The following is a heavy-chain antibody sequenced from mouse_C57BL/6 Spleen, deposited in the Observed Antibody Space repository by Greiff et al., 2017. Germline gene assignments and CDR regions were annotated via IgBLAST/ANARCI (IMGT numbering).Heavy chain of an antibody. D-gene: IGHD2-5*01. CDR2: IDPETGGT. CDR3: LYSNYEDYYAMDY. V-gene: IGHV1-15*01. Sequence: VQLQESGAELVRPGASVTLSCKASGYTFTDYEMHWVKQTPVHGLEWIGAIDPETGGTAYNQKFKGKAILTADKSSSTAYMELRRLTSEDSAVYYCLYSNYEDYYAMDYWGQGTSVTVSS. J-gene: IGHJ4*01. CDR1: GYTFTDYE.